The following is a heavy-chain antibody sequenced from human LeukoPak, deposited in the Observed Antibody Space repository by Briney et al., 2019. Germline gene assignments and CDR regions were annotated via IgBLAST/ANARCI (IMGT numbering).Heavy chain of an antibody. CDR1: GFTFSSYH. V-gene: IGHV3-48*04. CDR2: ISSSSSTI. Sequence: QAGGSLRLSCVGSGFTFSSYHMNWVRQAPGKGLEWVSYISSSSSTIYYADSVKGRFTISRDNAKNSLYLQMNSLRAEDTAVYYCARDYGDYSNDHWGQGTLVTVSS. J-gene: IGHJ4*02. CDR3: ARDYGDYSNDH. D-gene: IGHD4-17*01.